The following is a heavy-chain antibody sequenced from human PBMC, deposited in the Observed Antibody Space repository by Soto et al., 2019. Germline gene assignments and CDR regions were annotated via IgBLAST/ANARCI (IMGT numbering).Heavy chain of an antibody. Sequence: ASVKVSCKVSGYTLTELSMHWVRQAPGKGLEWMGGFDPEDGETIYAQKFQGRVTMTEDTSTDTAYMELSSLRSEDTAVYYCATWWGKRSNYYYYYMDVWGKGTTVTVSS. CDR3: ATWWGKRSNYYYYYMDV. CDR2: FDPEDGET. D-gene: IGHD2-8*02. CDR1: GYTLTELS. J-gene: IGHJ6*03. V-gene: IGHV1-24*01.